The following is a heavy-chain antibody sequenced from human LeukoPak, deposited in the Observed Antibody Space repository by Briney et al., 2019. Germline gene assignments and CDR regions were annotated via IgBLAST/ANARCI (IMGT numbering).Heavy chain of an antibody. Sequence: GESLKISCKGSGYSFTSYWIGWMRQMPGKGLEWMGIIYPGDSDTRYSPSFQGQVTISAGKSISTAYLQWSSLKASDTAMYYCARRYCSSTSCYYFDYWGQGTLVTVSS. CDR3: ARRYCSSTSCYYFDY. V-gene: IGHV5-51*01. CDR1: GYSFTSYW. D-gene: IGHD2-2*01. CDR2: IYPGDSDT. J-gene: IGHJ4*02.